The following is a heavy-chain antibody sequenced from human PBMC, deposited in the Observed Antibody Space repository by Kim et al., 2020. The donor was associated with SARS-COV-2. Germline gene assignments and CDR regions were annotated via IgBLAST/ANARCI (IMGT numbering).Heavy chain of an antibody. Sequence: GESLKISCKGSGYSFTSYWISWVRQMPGKGLEWMGRIDLSDSYTNYSPSFQGHVTISADKSISTAYLQWSSLNASDTAMYYCARSSNPYYYYYGMDVWGQGTTVTDSS. CDR2: IDLSDSYT. CDR3: ARSSNPYYYYYGMDV. D-gene: IGHD6-6*01. J-gene: IGHJ6*02. V-gene: IGHV5-10-1*01. CDR1: GYSFTSYW.